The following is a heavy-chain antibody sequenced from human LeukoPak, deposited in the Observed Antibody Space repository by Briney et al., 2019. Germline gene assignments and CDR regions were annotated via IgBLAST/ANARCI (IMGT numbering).Heavy chain of an antibody. CDR1: GFTFDDYA. J-gene: IGHJ6*02. Sequence: GGSLRLSCAASGFTFDDYAMHWVRQAPGKGLEWVSSISSSSSYIYYADSVKGRFTISRDNAKNSLYLQMNSLRAEDTAVYYCAREDCSGGSCYYYYYYGMDVWGQGTTVTVSS. CDR3: AREDCSGGSCYYYYYYGMDV. V-gene: IGHV3-21*01. CDR2: ISSSSSYI. D-gene: IGHD2-15*01.